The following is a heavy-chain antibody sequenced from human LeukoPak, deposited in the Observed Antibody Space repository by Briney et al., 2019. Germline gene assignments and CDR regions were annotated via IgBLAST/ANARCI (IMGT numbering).Heavy chain of an antibody. J-gene: IGHJ3*02. CDR2: INPNSGGT. D-gene: IGHD2-21*01. CDR1: GYTFTGYY. Sequence: GASVKVSCKASGYTFTGYYMHWVRQTPGQGLEWMGWINPNSGGTNYAQKFQGRVTMTRGTSISTAYMELSRLRSDDTAVYYCARVSEFLAYCGGDCSLDAFDIWGQGTMVTVSS. CDR3: ARVSEFLAYCGGDCSLDAFDI. V-gene: IGHV1-2*02.